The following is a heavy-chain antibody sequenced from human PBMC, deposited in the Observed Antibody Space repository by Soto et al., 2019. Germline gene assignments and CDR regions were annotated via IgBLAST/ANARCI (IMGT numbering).Heavy chain of an antibody. D-gene: IGHD3-9*01. Sequence: EVQLLESGGGLVQPGGSLRLSCAASGFPFRSYAMSWVRQAPGKGLEWISTLTGSSINTYYADSVKGRFAISRDNSRNTLDLQMHSLTAEDTAVYYCANGRATYGLLTHDYWGQGTLVTVSS. V-gene: IGHV3-23*01. CDR3: ANGRATYGLLTHDY. CDR2: LTGSSINT. CDR1: GFPFRSYA. J-gene: IGHJ4*02.